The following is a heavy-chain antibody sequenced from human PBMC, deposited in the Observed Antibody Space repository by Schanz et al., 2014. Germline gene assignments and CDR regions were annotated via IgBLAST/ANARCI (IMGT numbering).Heavy chain of an antibody. CDR3: YGMDV. Sequence: QVQLQESGPGLVKPSQTLSLTCAVSGGSISSGGYSWSWIRQPPGKGLEWIGYIFFRGSTYYNPSLKSRVTISIAPSKNPFSLRLTSVTAADTAVYYCYGMDVWGQGTTVTVSS. J-gene: IGHJ6*02. CDR1: GGSISSGGYS. CDR2: IFFRGST. V-gene: IGHV4-30-4*07.